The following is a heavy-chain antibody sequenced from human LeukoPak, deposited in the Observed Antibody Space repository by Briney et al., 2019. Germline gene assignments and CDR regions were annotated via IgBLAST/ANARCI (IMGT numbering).Heavy chain of an antibody. D-gene: IGHD6-13*01. J-gene: IGHJ6*02. CDR3: ARVKLAAAGHFDLIRPYYGMDV. Sequence: SETLSLTCAVYGGSFSGYYWSWIRQPTGKGLEWIGEINHSGSTNYNPSLKSRVTISVDTSKNQFSLKLSSVTAADTAVYYCARVKLAAAGHFDLIRPYYGMDVWGQGTTVTVSS. V-gene: IGHV4-34*01. CDR2: INHSGST. CDR1: GGSFSGYY.